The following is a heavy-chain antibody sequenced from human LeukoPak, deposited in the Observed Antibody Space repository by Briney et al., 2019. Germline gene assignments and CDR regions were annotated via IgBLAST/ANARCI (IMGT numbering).Heavy chain of an antibody. D-gene: IGHD4-23*01. CDR3: ARSFVGTRKRNDY. J-gene: IGHJ4*02. Sequence: GASVKVSCKASGYTFTSYDIIWVRQASGQGLEWMGWMNPNSGHTGYPHKFQGRVTMTRSTSLSTAYMELTGLTSEDSAVYYCARSFVGTRKRNDYWGQGTLVTVSS. CDR2: MNPNSGHT. CDR1: GYTFTSYD. V-gene: IGHV1-8*01.